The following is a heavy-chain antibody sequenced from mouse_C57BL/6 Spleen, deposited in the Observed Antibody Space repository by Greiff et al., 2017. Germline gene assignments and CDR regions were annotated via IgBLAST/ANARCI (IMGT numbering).Heavy chain of an antibody. CDR1: GFTFSSYA. CDR2: ISDGGSYT. J-gene: IGHJ3*01. Sequence: EVQLVESGGGLVKPGGSLKLSCAASGFTFSSYAMSWVRQTPDKRLEWVATISDGGSYTYYPDNVKGRFTISRDNAKNNLYLQMSHLKSEDTAMYYCARDYYGVRGFAYWGQGTLVTVSA. V-gene: IGHV5-4*01. CDR3: ARDYYGVRGFAY. D-gene: IGHD1-1*01.